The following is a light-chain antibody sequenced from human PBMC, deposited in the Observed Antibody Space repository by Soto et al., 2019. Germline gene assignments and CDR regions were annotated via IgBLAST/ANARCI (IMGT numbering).Light chain of an antibody. CDR3: QQYHNWPPIT. J-gene: IGKJ5*01. Sequence: EIVMTQSPATLSVSPGERVTLSCRASQSISSNLAWYQQKPGQAPRLLMYGASTRATGIPARFSGSGSGTEFTLTVSSLQSEDFGVYYCQQYHNWPPITFGQGTRLEIK. CDR1: QSISSN. CDR2: GAS. V-gene: IGKV3-15*01.